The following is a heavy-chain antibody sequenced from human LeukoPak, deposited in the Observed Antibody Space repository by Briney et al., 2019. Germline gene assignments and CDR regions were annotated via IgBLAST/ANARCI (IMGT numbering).Heavy chain of an antibody. CDR1: GDSVSSHSAA. D-gene: IGHD6-19*01. V-gene: IGHV6-1*01. Sequence: SQTLSLTCAISGDSVSSHSAAWNWIRQSPSRGLEWLGRTYYRSKWYNDYAVSVKSRITINPDTSKNQFSLQLNSVTPEDTAVYYCARGKRIAVAGHYYYYGMDVWGKGTTVTVSS. J-gene: IGHJ6*04. CDR3: ARGKRIAVAGHYYYYGMDV. CDR2: TYYRSKWYN.